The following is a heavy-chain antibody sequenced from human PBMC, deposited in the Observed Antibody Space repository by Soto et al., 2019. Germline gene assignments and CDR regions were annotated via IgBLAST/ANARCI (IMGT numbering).Heavy chain of an antibody. CDR3: AKDLKQWLLHSYFDY. V-gene: IGHV3-30*18. CDR1: GFTFRDYG. Sequence: QVQMVESGGGVVQPGRSLRLSCAASGFTFRDYGMHWVRQAPGKGLEWVALIAYDGTNEYYADSVKGRFNISRDNSKNPLYLPMHSLSAEYKVIYYCAKDLKQWLLHSYFDYWGQGVLVTASS. J-gene: IGHJ4*02. CDR2: IAYDGTNE. D-gene: IGHD6-19*01.